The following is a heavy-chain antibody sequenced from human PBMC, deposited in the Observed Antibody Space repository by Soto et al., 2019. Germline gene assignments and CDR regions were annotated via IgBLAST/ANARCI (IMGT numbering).Heavy chain of an antibody. D-gene: IGHD2-21*01. CDR1: GYTFTTYG. CDR2: ISARNGDT. V-gene: IGHV1-18*04. J-gene: IGHJ4*02. Sequence: QVHLVQSGAEVMKPGASVKVSCTASGYTFTTYGIIWVRQAPGQHLEWLGRISARNGDTNYSQGLQCRVTLTTATSTNTAYLELMNFSSDDTAVYFCARVQLLPHPAADFWGQGTLVTVSS. CDR3: ARVQLLPHPAADF.